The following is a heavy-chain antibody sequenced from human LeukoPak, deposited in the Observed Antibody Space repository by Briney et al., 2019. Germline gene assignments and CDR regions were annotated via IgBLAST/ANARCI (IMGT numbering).Heavy chain of an antibody. CDR1: GGSISSYY. CDR2: IYYSGST. J-gene: IGHJ4*02. Sequence: SETLSLTCTVSGGSISSYYWSWIRQPPRKGLEWIGYIYYSGSTNYNPSLKSRVTISVDTSKNQFSLKLSSVTAADTAVYYCARGADLRSGSHYVGGESFDYWGQGTLVTVSS. CDR3: ARGADLRSGSHYVGGESFDY. D-gene: IGHD1-26*01. V-gene: IGHV4-59*01.